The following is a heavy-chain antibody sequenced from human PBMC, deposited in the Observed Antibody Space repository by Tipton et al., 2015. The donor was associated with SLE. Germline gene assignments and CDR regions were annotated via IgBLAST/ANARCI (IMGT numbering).Heavy chain of an antibody. CDR1: GGSISSGSYY. D-gene: IGHD2-21*01. CDR3: ARDRGYCGGDCYSDAFDI. V-gene: IGHV4-61*09. CDR2: IYTSGGT. Sequence: TLSLTCTVSGGSISSGSYYWSWIRQPAGKGLEWIGHIYTSGGTNYNPSLKSRVTISVDTSKNQFSLKLSSVTAADTAVYYCARDRGYCGGDCYSDAFDIWGQGTMVTVSS. J-gene: IGHJ3*02.